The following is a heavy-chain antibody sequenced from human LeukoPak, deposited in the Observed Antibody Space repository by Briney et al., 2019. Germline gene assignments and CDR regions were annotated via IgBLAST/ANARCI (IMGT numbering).Heavy chain of an antibody. CDR2: ISYDGSNK. CDR3: ARDFETPYYYGSGSYQGYFQH. CDR1: GFTFSSYA. Sequence: GGSLRLSCAASGFTFSSYAMHWVRQAPGKGLERVAVISYDGSNKYYADSVKGRFTISRDNSKNTLYLQMNSLRAEDTAVYYCARDFETPYYYGSGSYQGYFQHWGQGTLVTVSS. J-gene: IGHJ1*01. D-gene: IGHD3-10*01. V-gene: IGHV3-30-3*01.